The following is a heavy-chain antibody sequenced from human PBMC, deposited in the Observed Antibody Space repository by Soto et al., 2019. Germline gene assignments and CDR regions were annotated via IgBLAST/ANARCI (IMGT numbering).Heavy chain of an antibody. CDR3: AAALRAGYYGSGSFDY. D-gene: IGHD3-10*01. CDR2: IVVGSGNT. V-gene: IGHV1-58*01. Sequence: SVKVSCKASGFTFTSSAVQWVRQARGQRLEWIGWIVVGSGNTNYAQKFQERVTITRDMSTSTAYMELSSLRSEDTAVYYCAAALRAGYYGSGSFDYWGQGTLVTVSS. CDR1: GFTFTSSA. J-gene: IGHJ4*02.